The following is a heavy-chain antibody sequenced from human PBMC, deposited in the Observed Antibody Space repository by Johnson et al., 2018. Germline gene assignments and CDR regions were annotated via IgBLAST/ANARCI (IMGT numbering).Heavy chain of an antibody. CDR2: IYTSGDT. Sequence: QVQLQESGPGLVKPSQTLSLTCTVSGGSITSGNNAWSWIRQPAGKGLEWVGRIYTSGDTNYNPSLRSRVTVSLDTSKNQFSLRLTSVTAADTAIYYWARGNSHYYFYMDVWGKGTTVTVSS. D-gene: IGHD4-23*01. V-gene: IGHV4-61*02. CDR1: GGSITSGNNA. CDR3: ARGNSHYYFYMDV. J-gene: IGHJ6*03.